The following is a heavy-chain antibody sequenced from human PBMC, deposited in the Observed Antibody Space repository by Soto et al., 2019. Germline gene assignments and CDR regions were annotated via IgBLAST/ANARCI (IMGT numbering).Heavy chain of an antibody. J-gene: IGHJ4*02. V-gene: IGHV3-30*09. D-gene: IGHD2-21*02. Sequence: QVQLMESGGGVVRPGGSLSLSCTASGFPFSNYALHRVRKSPGKGLERVAIVSFDGSTKYHADSVKGRFAISRDNSRKVLYLQMNSLRPEDTAVYYCARDGLYCGSDCFVMDYWGQGNLVTVSS. CDR3: ARDGLYCGSDCFVMDY. CDR2: VSFDGSTK. CDR1: GFPFSNYA.